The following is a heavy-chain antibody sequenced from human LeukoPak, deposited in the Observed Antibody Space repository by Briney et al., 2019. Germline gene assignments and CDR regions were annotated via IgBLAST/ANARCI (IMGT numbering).Heavy chain of an antibody. CDR2: IYTSGST. CDR3: ARWVSGEREFHYYYYYMDV. V-gene: IGHV4-59*10. D-gene: IGHD2-15*01. CDR1: GGSFSSYY. Sequence: NPSETLSLTCAVYGGSFSSYYWSWIRQPAGKGLEWIGRIYTSGSTNYNPSLKSRVTMSVDTSKNQFSLKLSSVTAADTAVYYCARWVSGEREFHYYYYYMDVWGKGTTVTVSS. J-gene: IGHJ6*03.